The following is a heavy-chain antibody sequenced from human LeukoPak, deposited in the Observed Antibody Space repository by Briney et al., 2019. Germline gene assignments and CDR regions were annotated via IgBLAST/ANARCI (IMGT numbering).Heavy chain of an antibody. CDR1: GFIFSSYG. CDR2: IWYDGSNK. CDR3: AREGSDAYYYDSSGYYYFDY. V-gene: IGHV3-33*01. J-gene: IGHJ4*02. D-gene: IGHD3-22*01. Sequence: GGSLRLSCAASGFIFSSYGMHWVRQAPGKGLEWVAVIWYDGSNKYYADSVKGRFTISRDNSKNTLYLQMNSLRAEDTAVYYCAREGSDAYYYDSSGYYYFDYWGQGTLVTVSS.